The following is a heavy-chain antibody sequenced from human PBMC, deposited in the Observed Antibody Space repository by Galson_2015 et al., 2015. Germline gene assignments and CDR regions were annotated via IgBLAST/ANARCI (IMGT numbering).Heavy chain of an antibody. Sequence: TCAVSGGSISSSNWWSWVRQPPGKGLEWIGEIYHSGSTNYNPSLKSRVTISVDKSKNQFSLKLSSVTAADTAVYYCARTYASGSYLPPAFDYWGQGTLVTVSS. CDR1: GGSISSSNW. V-gene: IGHV4-4*02. CDR2: IYHSGST. CDR3: ARTYASGSYLPPAFDY. J-gene: IGHJ4*02. D-gene: IGHD3-10*01.